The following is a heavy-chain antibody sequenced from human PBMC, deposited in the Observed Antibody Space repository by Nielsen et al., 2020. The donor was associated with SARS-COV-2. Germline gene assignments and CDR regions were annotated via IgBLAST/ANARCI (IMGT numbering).Heavy chain of an antibody. D-gene: IGHD2-15*01. CDR2: IYYSGST. V-gene: IGHV4-59*01. CDR1: GGSISSYY. Sequence: SETLSLTCTVCGGSISSYYWSWIRQPPGKGLEWIGYIYYSGSTNYNPSLKSRVTISVDTSKNQFSLKLSSVTAADTAVYYCARVGYCSGGSCYGYYGMDVWGQGTTVTVSS. CDR3: ARVGYCSGGSCYGYYGMDV. J-gene: IGHJ6*02.